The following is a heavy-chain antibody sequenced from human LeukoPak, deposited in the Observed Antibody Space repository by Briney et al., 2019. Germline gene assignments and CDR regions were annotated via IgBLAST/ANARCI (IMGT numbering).Heavy chain of an antibody. CDR2: ITWNSDSI. V-gene: IGHV3-9*01. J-gene: IGHJ4*02. CDR1: GFTFDDYA. CDR3: VRLQDY. D-gene: IGHD2-15*01. Sequence: GGSLRLSCTASGFTFDDYAMHWVRQSPGKGLEWVSGITWNSDSIGYADSVKGRFTISRDNSKNTLYLQMNSLRAEDTAVYYCVRLQDYWGQGTLVTVSS.